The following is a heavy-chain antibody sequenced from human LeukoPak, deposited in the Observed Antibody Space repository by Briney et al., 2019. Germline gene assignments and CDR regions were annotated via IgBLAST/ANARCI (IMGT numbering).Heavy chain of an antibody. CDR1: GYTFTTYA. J-gene: IGHJ4*02. V-gene: IGHV1-3*01. CDR2: INAGNGNT. D-gene: IGHD6-25*01. CDR3: ARDPIGSGWPYYFDY. Sequence: GASVTVSCKASGYTFTTYAMHWVRQAPGQRLEWMGWINAGNGNTKYSQKFQARVTITRDTSASTAYMELSSLRSEDTAVYYCARDPIGSGWPYYFDYWGQGTLVTVSS.